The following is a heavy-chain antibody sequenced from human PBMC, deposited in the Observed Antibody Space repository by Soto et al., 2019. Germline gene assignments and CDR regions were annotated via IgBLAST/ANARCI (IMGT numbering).Heavy chain of an antibody. CDR1: GGSISPSY. CDR3: AAGSDRNKVGY. D-gene: IGHD3-10*01. V-gene: IGHV4-59*01. J-gene: IGHJ1*01. Sequence: QVRLQESGPGLVKPSETLSLTCTVSGGSISPSYWNWVRQPPGKRPEWIGCIYYTGNTHYNPSLKSRATISRASSPNHFSLELPSVAAADTAMFVCAAGSDRNKVGYWGQGTVVTVSS. CDR2: IYYTGNT.